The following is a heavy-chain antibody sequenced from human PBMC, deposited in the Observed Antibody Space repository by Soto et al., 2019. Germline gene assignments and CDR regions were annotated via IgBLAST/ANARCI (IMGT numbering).Heavy chain of an antibody. Sequence: GSLRLSCAASGFTFSSYSMNWVRQAPGKGLEWVSSISSSSSYIYYADSVKGRFTISRDNAKNSLYLQMNSLRAEDTAVYYCARVLLTYYYDRSGYNALWGQGTLVTVSS. CDR2: ISSSSSYI. D-gene: IGHD3-22*01. CDR3: ARVLLTYYYDRSGYNAL. CDR1: GFTFSSYS. J-gene: IGHJ4*02. V-gene: IGHV3-21*01.